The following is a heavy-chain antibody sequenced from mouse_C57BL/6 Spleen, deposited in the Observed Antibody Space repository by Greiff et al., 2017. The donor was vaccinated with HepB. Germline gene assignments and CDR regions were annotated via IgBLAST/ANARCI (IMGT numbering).Heavy chain of an antibody. CDR3: ARWAGTEAPFAY. CDR2: IDPSDSYT. D-gene: IGHD4-1*01. Sequence: QVQLQQPGAELVMPGASVKLSCKASGYTFTSYWMHWVKQRPGQGLEWIGEIDPSDSYTNYNQKFKGKSTLTVDKSSSTAYMQLSSLTSEDSAVYYCARWAGTEAPFAYWGQGTLVTVSA. CDR1: GYTFTSYW. J-gene: IGHJ3*01. V-gene: IGHV1-69*01.